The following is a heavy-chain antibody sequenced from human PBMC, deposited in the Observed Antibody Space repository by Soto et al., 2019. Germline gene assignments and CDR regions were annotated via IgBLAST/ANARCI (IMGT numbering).Heavy chain of an antibody. J-gene: IGHJ4*02. V-gene: IGHV3-11*06. CDR2: ISSSSSYT. CDR3: ARDSGAGTPLDY. D-gene: IGHD3-10*01. CDR1: GFTFSDYY. Sequence: GGSLRLSCAASGFTFSDYYMSWIRQAPGKGLEWVSYISSSSSYTNYADSVKGRFTISRDNAKNSLYLQMNSLRAEDTAVYYCARDSGAGTPLDYWGQGTLVTVS.